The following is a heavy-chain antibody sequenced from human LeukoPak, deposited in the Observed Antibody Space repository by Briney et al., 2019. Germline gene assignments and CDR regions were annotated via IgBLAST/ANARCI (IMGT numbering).Heavy chain of an antibody. CDR2: IYTSGST. CDR1: GGSISSGSYY. J-gene: IGHJ6*03. Sequence: SETLSLTCTVSGGSISSGSYYWSWIRQPAGKGLEWIGRIYTSGSTNYNPSLKSRVTISVDTSKNQFSLKLSSVTAADTAVYYCARYPAAGTNYYYYYYMDVWGKGTTVTISS. V-gene: IGHV4-61*02. CDR3: ARYPAAGTNYYYYYYMDV. D-gene: IGHD6-13*01.